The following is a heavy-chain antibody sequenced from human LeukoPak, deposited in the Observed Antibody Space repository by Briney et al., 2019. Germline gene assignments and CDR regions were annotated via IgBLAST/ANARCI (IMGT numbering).Heavy chain of an antibody. J-gene: IGHJ3*02. V-gene: IGHV4-61*02. CDR2: IYTSGAT. CDR1: GGSISISSYY. Sequence: SETLSLTCTVSGGSISISSYYWSWIRQPAGKGLEWVGRIYTSGATNYNPSLKSRVTMSVDTSKIQFSLKLKLTSVTAADTAMYYCARDVVFGSGINAFDIWGQGTVVTVSS. CDR3: ARDVVFGSGINAFDI. D-gene: IGHD3-10*01.